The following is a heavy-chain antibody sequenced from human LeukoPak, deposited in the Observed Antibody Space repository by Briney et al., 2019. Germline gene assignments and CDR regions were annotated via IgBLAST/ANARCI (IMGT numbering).Heavy chain of an antibody. CDR1: GGSISSYY. CDR2: IYYSGST. D-gene: IGHD2-15*01. V-gene: IGHV4-59*01. Sequence: PSETLSLTCTVSGGSISSYYWSWIRQPPGKGLEWIGYIYYSGSTNYNPSLKSRVTISVDTSKNQFSLKLSSVTAADTAVYYCARSYCSGGSCYWGPFDYRGQGTLVTVSS. J-gene: IGHJ4*02. CDR3: ARSYCSGGSCYWGPFDY.